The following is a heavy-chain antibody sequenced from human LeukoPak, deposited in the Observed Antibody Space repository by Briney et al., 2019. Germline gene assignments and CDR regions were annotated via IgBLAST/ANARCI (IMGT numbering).Heavy chain of an antibody. CDR2: ISSSGSTI. J-gene: IGHJ4*02. V-gene: IGHV3-48*03. CDR1: GFTFSSYE. CDR3: ARLRLSGSYPDY. Sequence: GGSLRLSCAASGFTFSSYEMNWVRQAPGKGLGGVSYISSSGSTIYYADSVKGRFTISRDNAKNSLYLQMNSLRAEDTAVYYCARLRLSGSYPDYWGQGTLVTVSS. D-gene: IGHD1-26*01.